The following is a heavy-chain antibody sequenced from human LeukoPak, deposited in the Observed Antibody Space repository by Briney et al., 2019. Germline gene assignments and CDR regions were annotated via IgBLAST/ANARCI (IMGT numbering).Heavy chain of an antibody. CDR3: ARDHNYAFDN. CDR1: GFPFIEYS. CDR2: IGIDSGNT. V-gene: IGHV3-48*01. Sequence: HAGGSLRLSCTASGFPFIEYSMNWVRQVPGKGLEWISYIGIDSGNTKYADSVRGRFTISADKAKNSLYLQMSSLRVEDTAVYYCARDHNYAFDNWGQGTLVSVAS. J-gene: IGHJ4*02. D-gene: IGHD1-1*01.